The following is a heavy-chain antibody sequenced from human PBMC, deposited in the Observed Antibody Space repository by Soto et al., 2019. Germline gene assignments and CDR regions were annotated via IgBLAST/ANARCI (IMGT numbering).Heavy chain of an antibody. D-gene: IGHD3-3*02. Sequence: PSETLSLTCAVSGYSITNGYYWGWMRQPPGKGLEWIGSIYHSGNTYYNPSLQSRVTLSIDTSKNQFSLKLRSVTAADTTMYYCARVKLAGRGSFHDWGQGTLVTVSS. J-gene: IGHJ4*02. CDR2: IYHSGNT. V-gene: IGHV4-38-2*01. CDR1: GYSITNGYY. CDR3: ARVKLAGRGSFHD.